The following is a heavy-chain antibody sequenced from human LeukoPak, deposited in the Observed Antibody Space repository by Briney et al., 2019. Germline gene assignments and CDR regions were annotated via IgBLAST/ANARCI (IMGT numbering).Heavy chain of an antibody. CDR1: GASLARDMYH. CDR2: IYYDGST. D-gene: IGHD2-15*01. Sequence: PSETLSLTCTVSGASLARDMYHWGWVRQSPGKGLEWLGTIYYDGSTFYSPSFKSRVTISINASKKQLSLNLASVTAADTAVYYCARRGDAWHILYSFDVCGQGTAVTVSS. CDR3: ARRGDAWHILYSFDV. V-gene: IGHV4-39*01. J-gene: IGHJ3*01.